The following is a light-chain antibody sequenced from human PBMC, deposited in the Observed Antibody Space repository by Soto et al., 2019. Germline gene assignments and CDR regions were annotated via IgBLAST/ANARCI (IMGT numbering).Light chain of an antibody. CDR1: QSVSVN. V-gene: IGKV3-15*01. Sequence: EIVMTQSPATLSGSPGERATLSCRTSQSVSVNLAWYQQKPGQAPRLLIYGASITATGIPARFSGSGSGTEFSLTISSLQSEDFAVYYCHQYNNSPSSFGPGTKVQIK. J-gene: IGKJ3*01. CDR2: GAS. CDR3: HQYNNSPSS.